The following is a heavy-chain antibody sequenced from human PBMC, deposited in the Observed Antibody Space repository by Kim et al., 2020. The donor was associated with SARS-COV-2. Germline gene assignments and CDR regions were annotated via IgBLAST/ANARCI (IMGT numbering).Heavy chain of an antibody. V-gene: IGHV3-9*01. CDR3: AKADCGGDCYLVDY. J-gene: IGHJ4*02. Sequence: YADSGKGRFTISRDNAKNSLYLQMDSLRAEDTALYYCAKADCGGDCYLVDYWGQGTLVTVSS. D-gene: IGHD2-21*01.